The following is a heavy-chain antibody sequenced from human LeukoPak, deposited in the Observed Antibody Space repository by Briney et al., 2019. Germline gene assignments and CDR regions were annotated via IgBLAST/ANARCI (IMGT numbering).Heavy chain of an antibody. CDR1: GGSVTSDIFY. D-gene: IGHD4-23*01. CDR3: GKVRGNSNS. V-gene: IGHV4-31*03. Sequence: SETLSLTCTLSGGSVTSDIFYWNWIRQHPGKGLEWIGSIHNSRGTSYNPSLASRLTISVDTSENKFFLKMSYVTAADTAMYYCGKVRGNSNSWGQETLVTVST. CDR2: IHNSRGT. J-gene: IGHJ4*02.